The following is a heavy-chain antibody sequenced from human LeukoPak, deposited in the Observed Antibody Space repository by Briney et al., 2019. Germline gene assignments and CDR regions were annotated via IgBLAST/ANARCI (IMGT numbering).Heavy chain of an antibody. CDR2: IIPIFGTA. CDR1: GGTFSSYA. V-gene: IGHV1-69*05. CDR3: ARTVWGVPAADNNYYYYYMDV. J-gene: IGHJ6*03. Sequence: SVKVSCKASGGTFSSYAISWVRQAPGQGLEWMGGIIPIFGTANYAQKFQGRVTITTDESTSTAYMELSSLRSEDTAVYYCARTVWGVPAADNNYYYYYMDVWGQGTLVTVSS. D-gene: IGHD2-2*01.